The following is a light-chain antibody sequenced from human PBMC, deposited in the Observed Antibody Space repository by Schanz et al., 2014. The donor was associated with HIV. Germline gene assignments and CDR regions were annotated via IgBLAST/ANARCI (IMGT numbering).Light chain of an antibody. CDR2: VNT. V-gene: IGLV1-40*01. J-gene: IGLJ1*01. CDR3: SSYADGGTYV. Sequence: QSVLTQPPSVSGAPGQRVTISCTGSRSNIGAGYDVHWYQQVPGTAPKLLISVNTDRPSGVPDRFSGSKSDNTASLTVSGLQAEDEADYYCSSYADGGTYVFGTGTKLTVL. CDR1: RSNIGAGYD.